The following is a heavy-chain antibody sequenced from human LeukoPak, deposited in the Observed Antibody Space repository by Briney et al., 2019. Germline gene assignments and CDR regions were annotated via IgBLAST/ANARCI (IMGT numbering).Heavy chain of an antibody. D-gene: IGHD6-19*01. CDR1: GYTFTNYW. CDR3: ARRSTGWYQDY. V-gene: IGHV5-51*01. Sequence: GESLKISCKGSGYTFTNYWIGWVRQMPGKGLEWMRIIYPGDSDTRYSPSFQGQVTISVDKSISTAYLQWSSLKASDTAMYYCARRSTGWYQDYWGQGTLVTVSS. J-gene: IGHJ4*02. CDR2: IYPGDSDT.